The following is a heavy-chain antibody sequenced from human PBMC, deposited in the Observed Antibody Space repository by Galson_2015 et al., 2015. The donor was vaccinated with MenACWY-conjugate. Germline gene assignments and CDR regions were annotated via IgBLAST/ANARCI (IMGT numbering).Heavy chain of an antibody. CDR2: IKQDGREK. V-gene: IGHV3-7*03. Sequence: SLRLSCAVSGFTFSSYWMSWVRQAPGKGLEWVANIKQDGREKNYVDSVKGRFTISRDNAGNSVYLQMDSLRVEDTAVYYCARDTRGHFDPWGQGTVVTVSS. CDR1: GFTFSSYW. CDR3: ARDTRGHFDP. J-gene: IGHJ5*02.